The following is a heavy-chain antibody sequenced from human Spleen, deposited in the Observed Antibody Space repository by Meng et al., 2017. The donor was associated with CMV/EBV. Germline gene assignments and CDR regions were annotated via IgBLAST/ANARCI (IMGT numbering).Heavy chain of an antibody. V-gene: IGHV3-23*01. CDR1: GCTFDSYA. D-gene: IGHD3-3*01. CDR2: ISGSGRST. Sequence: SGCTFDSYARNWVRQPPGQGLQWVSAISGSGRSTHYLDSVKGRFTISRDNSENTLYLQMNSLRAEDTAMYFCTKDPYYDFLNSYRFDPWGQGTLVTVSS. CDR3: TKDPYYDFLNSYRFDP. J-gene: IGHJ5*02.